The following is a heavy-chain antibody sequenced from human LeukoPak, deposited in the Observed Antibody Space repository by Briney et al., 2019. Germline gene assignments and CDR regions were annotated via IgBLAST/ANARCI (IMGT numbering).Heavy chain of an antibody. CDR3: ARREDCSSTSCGDFDH. Sequence: GESLKISCKGSGYSFTSYWIGWVRQMPGKGLEWMGIIYPGDSDTRYSPSFQGQVTISADKSISTAYLQWSSLKASDTAMYYCARREDCSSTSCGDFDHWGQGTLVTVSS. CDR1: GYSFTSYW. V-gene: IGHV5-51*01. D-gene: IGHD2-2*01. J-gene: IGHJ4*02. CDR2: IYPGDSDT.